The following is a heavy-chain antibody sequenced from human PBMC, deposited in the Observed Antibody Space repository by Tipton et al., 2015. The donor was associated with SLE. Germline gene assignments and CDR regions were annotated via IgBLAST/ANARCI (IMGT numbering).Heavy chain of an antibody. CDR1: GGSLTRGNYY. CDR2: IFYSGNT. Sequence: SLTCTVSGGSLTRGNYYWGWIRHPPGMGLVWIGYIFYSGNTYYNPSLKIRLTLSVDMSQNQFSLKLSSVTAADTAIYYCASRVADRRSDEFFLHWGQGTLVTVSS. V-gene: IGHV4-39*01. D-gene: IGHD6-6*01. J-gene: IGHJ1*01. CDR3: ASRVADRRSDEFFLH.